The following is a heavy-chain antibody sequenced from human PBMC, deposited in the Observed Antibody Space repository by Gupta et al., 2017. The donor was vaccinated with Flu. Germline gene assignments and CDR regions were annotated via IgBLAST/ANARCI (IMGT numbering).Heavy chain of an antibody. CDR3: ARHGDLTRSGVRAFDV. Sequence: YWIGWVRQMPGKGLEWVGIISTGDADTRYSPSFQGQVTISVDRSISTAYLEWSSLKASDSAMYYCARHGDLTRSGVRAFDVWGQGTLVNVSS. V-gene: IGHV5-51*01. J-gene: IGHJ3*01. D-gene: IGHD3-3*01. CDR2: ISTGDADT. CDR1: YW.